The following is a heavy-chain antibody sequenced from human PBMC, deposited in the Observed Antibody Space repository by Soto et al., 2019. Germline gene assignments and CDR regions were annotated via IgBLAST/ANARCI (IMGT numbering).Heavy chain of an antibody. CDR2: INGDGSQT. D-gene: IGHD3-22*01. J-gene: IGHJ4*02. V-gene: IGHV3-74*01. CDR3: AGDSPHDSTVAGDY. Sequence: EVQLVESGGGLVQPGGSLRLSCAASGFTFGTHWMHWVRQVPEKGLVWVSRINGDGSQTTYADSVRGRLTISRDNAKNTLYLQMNNLRVEDTAVYYCAGDSPHDSTVAGDYWGQGTLVTVSS. CDR1: GFTFGTHW.